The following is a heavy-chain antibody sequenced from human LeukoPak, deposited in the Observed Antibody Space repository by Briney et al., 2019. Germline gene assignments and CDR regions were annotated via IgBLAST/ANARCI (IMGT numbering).Heavy chain of an antibody. Sequence: SETLSLTCAVYGGSFSGYYWSWIRQPPGKGLEWIGEINHSGSTNYNPSLKSRVTISVDTSKDQFSLKLSSVTAADTAVYYRARASTMVRGAGRFDPWGQGTLVTVSS. V-gene: IGHV4-34*01. D-gene: IGHD3-10*01. CDR1: GGSFSGYY. CDR3: ARASTMVRGAGRFDP. CDR2: INHSGST. J-gene: IGHJ5*02.